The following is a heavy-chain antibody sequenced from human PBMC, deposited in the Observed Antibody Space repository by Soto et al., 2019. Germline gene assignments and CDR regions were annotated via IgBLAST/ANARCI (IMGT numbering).Heavy chain of an antibody. CDR1: GFSLSDYA. D-gene: IGHD5-18*01. J-gene: IGHJ4*02. V-gene: IGHV3-23*01. CDR3: VKGISYGYDFLGY. CDR2: ISGSGGSI. Sequence: PGGSLRLSCAASGFSLSDYAMNWVRQAPGKGLEWVSTISGSGGSIYYADSVKGRFAISRDNSKNTLFLQMSSLRVEDTAIYYCVKGISYGYDFLGYWGQGTLVTVSS.